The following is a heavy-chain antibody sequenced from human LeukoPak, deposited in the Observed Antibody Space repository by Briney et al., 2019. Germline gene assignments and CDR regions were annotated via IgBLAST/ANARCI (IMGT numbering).Heavy chain of an antibody. CDR3: ARGYYDSSGYYYFDY. Sequence: PGGSLRLSCAASGFTFSSYSMSWVRQAPGKGLGWVANIKQDGSEKYYVDSVKGRFTISRDNAKNSLYLQMNSLRAEDTAVYYCARGYYDSSGYYYFDYWGQGTLVTVSS. J-gene: IGHJ4*02. CDR1: GFTFSSYS. D-gene: IGHD3-22*01. CDR2: IKQDGSEK. V-gene: IGHV3-7*01.